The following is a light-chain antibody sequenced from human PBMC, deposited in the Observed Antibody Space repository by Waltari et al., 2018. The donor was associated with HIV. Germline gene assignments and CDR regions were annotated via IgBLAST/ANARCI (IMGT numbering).Light chain of an antibody. CDR2: GAS. CDR1: QSVSNS. Sequence: ELVMAQSPATLSVSPGETATVSCSATQSVSNSLAWYQQKPGQAPKLLIYGASTRDTGIAARFSGSGSGTDFTLTISSLQSEDFAVYYCQQYSNVPLTFGGGTKVEI. CDR3: QQYSNVPLT. V-gene: IGKV3-15*01. J-gene: IGKJ4*01.